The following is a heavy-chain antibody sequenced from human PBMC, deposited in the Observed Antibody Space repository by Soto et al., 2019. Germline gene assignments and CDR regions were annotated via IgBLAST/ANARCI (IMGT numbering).Heavy chain of an antibody. V-gene: IGHV1-3*01. D-gene: IGHD2-15*01. CDR3: ARDIGYCSGGSCRPVVYYYYMDV. Sequence: ASVKVSCKAAGYTFTGYAMHWVRQAPGQRLEWMGWINAGNGNTKYSQKFQGRVTITRDTSASTAYMELSSLRSEDTAVYYCARDIGYCSGGSCRPVVYYYYMDVWGKGTTVTVSS. CDR1: GYTFTGYA. J-gene: IGHJ6*03. CDR2: INAGNGNT.